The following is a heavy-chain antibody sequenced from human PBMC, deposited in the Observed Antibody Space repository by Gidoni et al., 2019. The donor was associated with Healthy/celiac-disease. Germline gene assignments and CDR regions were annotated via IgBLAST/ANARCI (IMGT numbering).Heavy chain of an antibody. CDR1: GFTFSSYA. CDR3: AKDFSGSYGVFDY. D-gene: IGHD1-26*01. CDR2: ISGSGGST. V-gene: IGHV3-23*01. J-gene: IGHJ4*02. Sequence: EVQLLESGGGLVQPGASLSLSCAASGFTFSSYAMSWVRQAPGKGLEWVSAISGSGGSTYYADSVKGRFTISRDNSKNTLYLQMNSLRAEDTAVYYCAKDFSGSYGVFDYWGQGTLVTVSS.